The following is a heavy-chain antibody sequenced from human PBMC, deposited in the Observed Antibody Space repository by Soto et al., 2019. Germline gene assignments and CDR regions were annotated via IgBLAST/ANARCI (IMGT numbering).Heavy chain of an antibody. V-gene: IGHV3-23*01. D-gene: IGHD3-9*01. CDR2: LSKDGANE. CDR3: AKDPSTGSADY. Sequence: GGSLRLSCTASGFILSNYAMNWVRQAPGKGLEWVSTLSKDGANEHYADSVKGRFTISRDGSKNTLYLQMNSLRAEDTAMYYCAKDPSTGSADYWGQGTQVTVSS. CDR1: GFILSNYA. J-gene: IGHJ4*02.